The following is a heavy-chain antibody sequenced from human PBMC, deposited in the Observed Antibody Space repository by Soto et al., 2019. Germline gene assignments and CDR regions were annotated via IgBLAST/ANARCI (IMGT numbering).Heavy chain of an antibody. J-gene: IGHJ5*02. D-gene: IGHD2-15*01. V-gene: IGHV2-5*02. Sequence: QITLKESGPTLVKPTQTLTLTCTFSGFSLTTSGVGVGWVRQPPGKALEWLALIYWEDDKRYNPSLKGRLTITKDTSKNQVLLTMTNMDPVDTAIYSCAHRRYGGKGDSWFDPWGQGTLVTVSS. CDR2: IYWEDDK. CDR1: GFSLTTSGVG. CDR3: AHRRYGGKGDSWFDP.